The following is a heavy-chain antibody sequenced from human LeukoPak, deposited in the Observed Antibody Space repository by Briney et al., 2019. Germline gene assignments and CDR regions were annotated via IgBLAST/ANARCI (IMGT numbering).Heavy chain of an antibody. CDR1: GFTFSSYA. CDR2: ISYSGSST. J-gene: IGHJ3*01. Sequence: PGGSLRLSCAVSGFTFSSYAMSWVRQAPGKGLEWVSTISYSGSSTYYANSVKGRFTISRDNSKDTLYLLMNSLRAEDTAIYYCARDIQLSTWGLGTMVTVSS. D-gene: IGHD5-24*01. V-gene: IGHV3-23*01. CDR3: ARDIQLST.